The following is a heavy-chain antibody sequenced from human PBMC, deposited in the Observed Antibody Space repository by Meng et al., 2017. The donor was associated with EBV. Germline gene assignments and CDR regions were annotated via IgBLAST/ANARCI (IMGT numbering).Heavy chain of an antibody. CDR1: GYTFTGYY. CDR2: INPNSGGT. Sequence: GQLVQSGAEVKKPGASVKLPCKASGYTFTGYYMHWGRQAPGQGLEWMGRINPNSGGTNYAQKFQGRVTMTRDASISTAYMELSRLRSDDTAVYYCARVGIAVAGTGDYWGQGTLVTVSS. J-gene: IGHJ4*02. CDR3: ARVGIAVAGTGDY. D-gene: IGHD6-19*01. V-gene: IGHV1-2*06.